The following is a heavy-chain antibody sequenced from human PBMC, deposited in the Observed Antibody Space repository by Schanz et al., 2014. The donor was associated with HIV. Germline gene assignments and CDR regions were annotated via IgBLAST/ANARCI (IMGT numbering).Heavy chain of an antibody. Sequence: EVQLLESGGGLVEPGESLRLSCAVSGFTFSSHAMTWVRQAPGKGLEWVSAISGSGDITYYADSVKGRFTISRDNSKNTVYLQVKSLRAEDTAVYYCAKEGTGYSSGWYGFTCWGQGTQVTVSS. D-gene: IGHD6-19*01. CDR3: AKEGTGYSSGWYGFTC. CDR2: ISGSGDIT. V-gene: IGHV3-23*01. J-gene: IGHJ4*02. CDR1: GFTFSSHA.